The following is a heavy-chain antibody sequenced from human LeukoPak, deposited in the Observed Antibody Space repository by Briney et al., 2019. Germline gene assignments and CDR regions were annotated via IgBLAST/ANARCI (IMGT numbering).Heavy chain of an antibody. V-gene: IGHV4-59*01. D-gene: IGHD1-26*01. J-gene: IGHJ4*02. CDR2: IYYSGST. Sequence: SETLSLTCTVSGGSISSYYWSWIRQPPGKGLEGIGYIYYSGSTNYNPSLKSRVTISVDTSKNQFSLKLSSVTAADTAVYYCARHSGSYSFDYWGQGTLVTVSS. CDR3: ARHSGSYSFDY. CDR1: GGSISSYY.